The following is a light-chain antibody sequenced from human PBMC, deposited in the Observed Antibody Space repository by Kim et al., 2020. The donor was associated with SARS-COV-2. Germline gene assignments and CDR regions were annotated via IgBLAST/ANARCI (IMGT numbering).Light chain of an antibody. CDR1: SGDIGGYNF. CDR2: DVT. V-gene: IGLV2-14*01. CDR3: RSYTYRSHLV. J-gene: IGLJ2*01. Sequence: QSALTQPASVSGSPGQSITISCTGTSGDIGGYNFVSWYQQHPGEVPRLMIYDVTKRPSGVPNRFSGSKSGNTASLTISGLQAEDEADYYCRSYTYRSHLVFGRGTKLTVL.